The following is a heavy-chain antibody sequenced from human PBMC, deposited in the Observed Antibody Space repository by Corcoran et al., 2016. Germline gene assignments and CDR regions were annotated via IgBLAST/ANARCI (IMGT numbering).Heavy chain of an antibody. V-gene: IGHV6-1*01. CDR1: GDSVSSNTVV. CDR3: ARVAAAGRLFDY. D-gene: IGHD6-13*01. J-gene: IGHJ4*02. CDR2: TYYRSKWYN. Sequence: QVQLQQSGPGLVKPSQTLSLTCVISGDSVSSNTVVWNWIRQSPSRGLEWLGRTYYRSKWYNDYAVSVKSRITINADTSKNQFSLQLNSVTPEDTGVYYCARVAAAGRLFDYWCQGTPVIVSS.